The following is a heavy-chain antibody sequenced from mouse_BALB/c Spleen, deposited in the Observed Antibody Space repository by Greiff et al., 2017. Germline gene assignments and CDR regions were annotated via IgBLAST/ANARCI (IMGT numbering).Heavy chain of an antibody. CDR3: ARKGGLRGFAY. Sequence: AQLQQPGAELVKPGASVKLSCKASGYTFTSYWMHWVKQRPGQGLEWIGEIDPSDSYTNYNQKFKGKATLTVDKSSSTAYMQLSSLTSEDSAVYYCARKGGLRGFAYWGQGTLVTVSA. J-gene: IGHJ3*01. CDR1: GYTFTSYW. CDR2: IDPSDSYT. D-gene: IGHD2-4*01. V-gene: IGHV1-69*02.